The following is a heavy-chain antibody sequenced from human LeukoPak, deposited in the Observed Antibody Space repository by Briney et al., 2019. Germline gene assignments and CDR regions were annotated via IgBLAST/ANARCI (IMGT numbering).Heavy chain of an antibody. V-gene: IGHV3-21*01. D-gene: IGHD3-16*01. J-gene: IGHJ4*01. Sequence: GGTLSLSCAASGFTFSSYSMNWVRQAPGKGLESVSSISSSSSYIYYADSVKSRLTISRANAKNSLYLQMNSLRAEDTAVYYCARARLRLRELHYGGPGTPVTAS. CDR1: GFTFSSYS. CDR3: ARARLRLRELHY. CDR2: ISSSSSYI.